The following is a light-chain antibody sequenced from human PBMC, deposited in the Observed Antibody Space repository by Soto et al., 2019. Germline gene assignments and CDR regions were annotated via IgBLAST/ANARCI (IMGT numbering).Light chain of an antibody. J-gene: IGKJ2*01. V-gene: IGKV1-12*01. Sequence: DIQMTHSPSFVSASVGDRVTITCRASQDTSTWLAWYQQKPGRAPNLLIYTASSLQSGVPSRFSGSGSGTDFTLTISSLQPEDFATYYCQQANSFPYTFGQGTKLQIK. CDR2: TAS. CDR1: QDTSTW. CDR3: QQANSFPYT.